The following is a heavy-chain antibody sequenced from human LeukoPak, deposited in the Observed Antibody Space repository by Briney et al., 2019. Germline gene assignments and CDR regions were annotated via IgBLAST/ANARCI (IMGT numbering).Heavy chain of an antibody. V-gene: IGHV3-23*01. CDR3: AKGGLDYFDY. J-gene: IGHJ4*02. CDR1: GFTFSSYA. CDR2: FSGSGGST. Sequence: PGGSLRLSCAASGFTFSSYAMSWVRQAPGKGLECISGFSGSGGSTYYADSVKGRFTISRDNSKNTLYLQMNSLRAEDTAVYYCAKGGLDYFDYWGQGTLVTVSS.